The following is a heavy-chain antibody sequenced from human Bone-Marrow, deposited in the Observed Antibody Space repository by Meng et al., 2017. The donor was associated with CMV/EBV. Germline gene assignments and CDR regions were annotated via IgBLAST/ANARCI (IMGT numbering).Heavy chain of an antibody. Sequence: ASVKVSCKASGYTFTGYYMHWVRQAPGQGLEWMGWINPNSGGTNYAQKFQGRVTMTRDMATSTVYMELSSLRSEDTAVYYCARALRLQWLTLNWGQGTLVTVSS. V-gene: IGHV1-2*02. CDR2: INPNSGGT. D-gene: IGHD3-22*01. CDR1: GYTFTGYY. CDR3: ARALRLQWLTLN. J-gene: IGHJ4*02.